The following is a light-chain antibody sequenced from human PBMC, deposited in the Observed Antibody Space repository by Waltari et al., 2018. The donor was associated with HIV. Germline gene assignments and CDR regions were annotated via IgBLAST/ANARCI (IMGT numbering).Light chain of an antibody. J-gene: IGLJ2*01. Sequence: YELTQAPSVSVSPGQTARITCSGDALPKQSAYWYQQKPGQAPRLVIYKDSERPSGIPERFSGSSSRTTVTLTISGVQAEDEADYYCQSADSSGTVVFGGGTKLTVL. CDR3: QSADSSGTVV. CDR1: ALPKQS. V-gene: IGLV3-25*03. CDR2: KDS.